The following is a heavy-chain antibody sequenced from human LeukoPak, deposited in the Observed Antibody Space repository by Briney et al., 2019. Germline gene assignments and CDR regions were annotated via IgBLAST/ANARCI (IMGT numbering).Heavy chain of an antibody. Sequence: SETLSLTCTVSGGSISSGSYYWSWIRQPAGKGLEWIGRMYSSGSTNYNPSLKSRVTISVDTSKNQFSLRLSSVTAADTAVYYCSRASGASGNTAFDIWGQGTMVTVSS. CDR1: GGSISSGSYY. J-gene: IGHJ3*02. CDR2: MYSSGST. CDR3: SRASGASGNTAFDI. D-gene: IGHD3-10*01. V-gene: IGHV4-61*02.